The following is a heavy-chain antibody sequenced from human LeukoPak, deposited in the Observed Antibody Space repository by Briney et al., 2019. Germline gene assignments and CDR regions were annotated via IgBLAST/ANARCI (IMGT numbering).Heavy chain of an antibody. Sequence: HPGGSLRLSCAASGFTLSSHWMSWVRQAPGKGLEWVANIKPDGTERNYVDSVKGRFTVSRDNAKNSVYLQMNSLRAEDTAVYYCARDALYSNYPLDYWGQGTLVTVSS. J-gene: IGHJ4*02. CDR1: GFTLSSHW. CDR2: IKPDGTER. CDR3: ARDALYSNYPLDY. V-gene: IGHV3-7*01. D-gene: IGHD4-11*01.